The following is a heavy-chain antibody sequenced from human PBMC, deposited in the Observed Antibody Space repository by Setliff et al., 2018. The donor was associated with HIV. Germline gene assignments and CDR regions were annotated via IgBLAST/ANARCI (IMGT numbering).Heavy chain of an antibody. J-gene: IGHJ4*02. CDR3: AREALSRDGYSYFDY. Sequence: GGSLRLSCAASGFTFSSYAMSWVRQTPGKGLEWVSAISRSGGSTYYADSVKGRFTISRDNTRSSLFLHMDSLTAEDTAVYYCAREALSRDGYSYFDYWGQGTLVTVSS. V-gene: IGHV3-23*01. CDR2: ISRSGGST. D-gene: IGHD5-12*01. CDR1: GFTFSSYA.